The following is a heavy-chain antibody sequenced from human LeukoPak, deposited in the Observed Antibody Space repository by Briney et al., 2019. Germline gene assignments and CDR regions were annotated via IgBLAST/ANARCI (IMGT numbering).Heavy chain of an antibody. CDR1: GGSISSSNYH. D-gene: IGHD1-26*01. CDR2: VYYSGST. J-gene: IGHJ4*02. V-gene: IGHV4-39*01. CDR3: ARHSLDSGSFLLFDY. Sequence: SETLSLTCTVSGGSISSSNYHWGWIRQPPGKGLEWIGSVYYSGSTYYNPSLKSRVTISVDTSKNQFSLKLSSVTAADTAVYYCARHSLDSGSFLLFDYWGQGTLVTVSS.